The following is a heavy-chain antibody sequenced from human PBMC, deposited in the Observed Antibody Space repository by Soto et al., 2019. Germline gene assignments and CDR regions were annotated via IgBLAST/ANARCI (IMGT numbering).Heavy chain of an antibody. CDR3: ARWSYLDY. D-gene: IGHD3-3*01. CDR2: ISGSDGKT. CDR1: GFSFGSYA. J-gene: IGHJ4*03. V-gene: IGHV3-23*01. Sequence: LRLSCAASGFSFGSYARSWVRQAPGKGLEWVSTISGSDGKTFYADSVKGRFSTSRDTSQSTLYLQMNSLRADDTAMYYCARWSYLDYWGQGTTVTVSS.